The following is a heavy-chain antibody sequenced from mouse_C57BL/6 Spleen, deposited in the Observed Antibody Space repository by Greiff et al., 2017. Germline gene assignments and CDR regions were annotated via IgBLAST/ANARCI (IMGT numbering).Heavy chain of an antibody. J-gene: IGHJ4*01. D-gene: IGHD1-1*01. CDR3: ARLITTVVATNVRYAMDY. CDR2: ISGGSSTI. CDR1: GFTFSDYG. Sequence: EVQLMESGGGLVKPGGSLKLSCAASGFTFSDYGMHWVRQAPEKGLEWVAYISGGSSTIYYADTVKGRFTISRDHATNTLFLQMTSLRSEDTAMYYCARLITTVVATNVRYAMDYWGQGTSVTVSS. V-gene: IGHV5-17*01.